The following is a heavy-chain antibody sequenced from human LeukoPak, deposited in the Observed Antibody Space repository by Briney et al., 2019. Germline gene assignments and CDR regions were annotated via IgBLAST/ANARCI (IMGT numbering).Heavy chain of an antibody. CDR1: GYTFTSYG. V-gene: IGHV1-18*04. CDR3: AQHDYGDWFDP. Sequence: EASVKVSCKASGYTFTSYGISWVRQAPGQGLEWMGWISAYNGNTNYAQKLQGRVTMTTDTSKSTAYMELRSLRSDDTAVYYCAQHDYGDWFDPWGQGTLVTVSS. D-gene: IGHD4-17*01. J-gene: IGHJ5*02. CDR2: ISAYNGNT.